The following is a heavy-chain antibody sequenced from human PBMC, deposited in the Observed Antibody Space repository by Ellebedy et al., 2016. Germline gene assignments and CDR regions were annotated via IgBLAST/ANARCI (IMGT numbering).Heavy chain of an antibody. CDR2: IDGGSGKT. J-gene: IGHJ4*02. D-gene: IGHD3-10*01. CDR3: ARGKGLQLWFIYYFDY. V-gene: IGHV1-3*01. Sequence: ASVKVSCXASGYTFTGYPIHWVRQVPGQRFEWMGWIDGGSGKTKYSEKFQGRVTITRDTSASRVYLDLSSLGPEDTAVYYCARGKGLQLWFIYYFDYWGQGTQVTVSS. CDR1: GYTFTGYP.